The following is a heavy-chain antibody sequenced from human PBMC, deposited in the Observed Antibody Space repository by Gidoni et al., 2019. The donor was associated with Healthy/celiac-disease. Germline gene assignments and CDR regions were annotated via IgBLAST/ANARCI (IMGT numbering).Heavy chain of an antibody. D-gene: IGHD2-15*01. CDR1: GYSFTSYW. CDR3: ARAYCSGGSCYYALLDY. V-gene: IGHV5-51*01. J-gene: IGHJ4*02. Sequence: DVQLVQSVADVKQPGESLTISCKCSGYSFTSYWIGWVRQMPGKGLEWMGIIYPGESDTRYSPSVQCQVTISADKYISNAYLQWSSLKASDTDMYYCARAYCSGGSCYYALLDYWGQGTLVTVSA. CDR2: IYPGESDT.